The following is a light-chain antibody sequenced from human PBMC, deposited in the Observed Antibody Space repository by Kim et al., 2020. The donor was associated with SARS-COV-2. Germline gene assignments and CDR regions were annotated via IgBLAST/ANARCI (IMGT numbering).Light chain of an antibody. CDR2: GKN. V-gene: IGLV3-19*01. CDR1: SLRSYY. J-gene: IGLJ2*01. Sequence: SSELTQDPAVSVALGQTVRITCQGDSLRSYYATWYQQKPGQAPIVVIYGKNNRPSGIPDRFSGSSSGNTASLTITGTQAGDEADYYCNSRDSNDNVVFGGGTQLIVL. CDR3: NSRDSNDNVV.